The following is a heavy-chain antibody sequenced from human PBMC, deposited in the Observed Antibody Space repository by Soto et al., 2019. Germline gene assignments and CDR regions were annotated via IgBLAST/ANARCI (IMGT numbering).Heavy chain of an antibody. CDR2: IYYSGST. CDR1: GGSISSYY. V-gene: IGHV4-59*01. Sequence: SETLSLTCTVSGGSISSYYWSWIRQPPGKGLEWIGYIYYSGSTNYNPSLKSRVTISVDTSKNQFSLKLSSVTAADTAVYYCARALYSSGLDYWGQGTLVTVSS. J-gene: IGHJ4*02. CDR3: ARALYSSGLDY. D-gene: IGHD6-19*01.